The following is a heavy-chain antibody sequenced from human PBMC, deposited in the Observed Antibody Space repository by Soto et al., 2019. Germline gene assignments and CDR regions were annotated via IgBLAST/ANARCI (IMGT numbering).Heavy chain of an antibody. CDR1: GGSISSGDYY. D-gene: IGHD3-22*01. Sequence: LSLTCTVSGGSISSGDYYWSWIRQPPGKGLEWIGYIYYSGSTYYNPSLKSRVTISVDTSKNQFSLKLSSVTAADTAVYYCARDEVIKGHFDHWGQGTLVTVSS. J-gene: IGHJ4*02. V-gene: IGHV4-30-4*01. CDR2: IYYSGST. CDR3: ARDEVIKGHFDH.